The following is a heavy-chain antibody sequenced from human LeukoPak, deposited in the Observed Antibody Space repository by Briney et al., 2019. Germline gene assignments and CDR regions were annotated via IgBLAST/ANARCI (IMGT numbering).Heavy chain of an antibody. CDR1: GGTFSSYA. D-gene: IGHD4-17*01. V-gene: IGHV1-69*06. CDR3: ASLTTVTYVSYYYMDV. Sequence: SVKVSCKASGGTFSSYAISWVRQAPGQGLEWMGGIIPIFGTANYAQKFQGRVTITADKSTSTAYMELSSLRSEDTAVYYCASLTTVTYVSYYYMDVWGKGTTVTVSS. J-gene: IGHJ6*03. CDR2: IIPIFGTA.